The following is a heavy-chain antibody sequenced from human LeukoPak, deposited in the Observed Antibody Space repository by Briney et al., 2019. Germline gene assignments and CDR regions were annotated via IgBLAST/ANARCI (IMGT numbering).Heavy chain of an antibody. D-gene: IGHD6-13*01. CDR1: GGSISSYY. Sequence: PSETLSLTCTVSGGSISSYYWSWIRQPPGKGLEWVGYIYYSGSTNSNPSLKSRVTISVDTSKNQFSLKLSSVTAADTAVYYCARHALSPIAAAANAYYFDYWGQGTLVTVSS. CDR2: IYYSGST. V-gene: IGHV4-59*08. J-gene: IGHJ4*02. CDR3: ARHALSPIAAAANAYYFDY.